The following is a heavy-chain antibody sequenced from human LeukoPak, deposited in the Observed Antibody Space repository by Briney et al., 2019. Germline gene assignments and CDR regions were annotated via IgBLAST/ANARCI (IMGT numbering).Heavy chain of an antibody. CDR2: IRSQSYGGTT. CDR3: TRATYGASPLYTSFDS. Sequence: GRSLRLSCIVSGFNVGDYAMSWIRQAPGKGLEWIKYIRSQSYGGTTETAASVRGRFTISRDDSKNIAYLQMNSLKIEDTAVYYCTRATYGASPLYTSFDSWGQGTLVTVSS. CDR1: GFNVGDYA. V-gene: IGHV3-49*03. J-gene: IGHJ5*01. D-gene: IGHD4-17*01.